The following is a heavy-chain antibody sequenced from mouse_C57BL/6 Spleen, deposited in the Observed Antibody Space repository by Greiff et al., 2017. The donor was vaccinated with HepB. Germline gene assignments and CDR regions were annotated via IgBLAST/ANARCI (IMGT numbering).Heavy chain of an antibody. CDR1: GFTFSSYA. D-gene: IGHD2-3*01. CDR2: ISDGGSYT. J-gene: IGHJ3*01. V-gene: IGHV5-4*03. CDR3: ARGVCYEGYRGFAY. Sequence: EVMLVESGGGLVKPGGSLKLSCAASGFTFSSYAMSWVRQTPEKRLEWVATISDGGSYTYYPDNVKGRFTISRDNAKNNPYLQLSHLKSEDTAMYYCARGVCYEGYRGFAYWGQGTLVTVAA.